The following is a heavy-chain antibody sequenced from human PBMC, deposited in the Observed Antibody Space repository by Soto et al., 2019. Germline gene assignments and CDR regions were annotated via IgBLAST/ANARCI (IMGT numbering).Heavy chain of an antibody. CDR2: INPGNGNT. CDR3: ARGPTEQLVLPYFDC. CDR1: GYSFTNFA. D-gene: IGHD6-6*01. J-gene: IGHJ4*02. Sequence: ASVKVSCKASGYSFTNFAIHWARQAPGQRPEWMGWINPGNGNTKYSQKLQGRVTITSDTSARTAYVDLSTLRSEDTAMYYCARGPTEQLVLPYFDCWGQGTLVTAPQ. V-gene: IGHV1-3*01.